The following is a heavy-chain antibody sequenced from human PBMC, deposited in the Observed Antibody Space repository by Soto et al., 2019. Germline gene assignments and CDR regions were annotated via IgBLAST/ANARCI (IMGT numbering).Heavy chain of an antibody. CDR3: ARDPRIAVAGSSEDYYYGMDV. V-gene: IGHV1-46*01. CDR2: INPRGGST. J-gene: IGHJ6*02. Sequence: GASVKVSCKASGYTFTSYYMHWVRQAPGQGLEWMGIINPRGGSTSYAQKFQGRVTMTRDTSTSTVYMELSSLRSEDTAVYYCARDPRIAVAGSSEDYYYGMDVWGQGTTVTVSS. CDR1: GYTFTSYY. D-gene: IGHD6-19*01.